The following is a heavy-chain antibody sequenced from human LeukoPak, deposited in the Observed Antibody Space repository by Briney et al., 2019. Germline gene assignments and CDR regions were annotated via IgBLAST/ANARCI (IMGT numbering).Heavy chain of an antibody. CDR3: ASMVTKDHYGMDV. J-gene: IGHJ6*02. Sequence: GASVKVSCKASGYTFTSYDINWVRQATGQGLEWMGIINPSGGSTSYAQKFQGRVTMTRDTSTSTVYMELSSLRSEDTAVYYCASMVTKDHYGMDVWGQGTTVTVSS. CDR2: INPSGGST. D-gene: IGHD4-23*01. V-gene: IGHV1-46*01. CDR1: GYTFTSYD.